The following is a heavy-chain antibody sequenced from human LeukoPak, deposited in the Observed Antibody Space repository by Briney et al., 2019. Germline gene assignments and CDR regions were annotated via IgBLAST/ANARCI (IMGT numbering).Heavy chain of an antibody. D-gene: IGHD2-2*01. V-gene: IGHV1-69*04. J-gene: IGHJ4*02. CDR1: GGTFSSYA. Sequence: SVKVSCKASGGTFSSYAISWVRQAPGQGLEWMGRIIPILGIANYAQRFQGRVTITADKSTSTAYMELSSLRSEDTAVYYCARDGGPDCSSTSCYFTHWGQGTLVTVSS. CDR2: IIPILGIA. CDR3: ARDGGPDCSSTSCYFTH.